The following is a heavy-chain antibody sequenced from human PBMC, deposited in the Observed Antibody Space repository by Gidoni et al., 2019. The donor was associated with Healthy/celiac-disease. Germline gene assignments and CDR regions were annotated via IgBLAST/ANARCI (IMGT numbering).Heavy chain of an antibody. CDR1: GFTFGDYA. V-gene: IGHV3-49*05. D-gene: IGHD3-3*01. J-gene: IGHJ4*02. CDR2: IRSKAYGGTT. CDR3: ARDLEQPTYY. Sequence: EVQLGESGGGLVRHGRSRRLACTASGFTFGDYAMSWFRQALGKGLEWVGFIRSKAYGGTTEYAASVKGRFTISRDDSKSIAYLQMNSLKTEDTAVYYCARDLEQPTYYWGQGTLVTVSS.